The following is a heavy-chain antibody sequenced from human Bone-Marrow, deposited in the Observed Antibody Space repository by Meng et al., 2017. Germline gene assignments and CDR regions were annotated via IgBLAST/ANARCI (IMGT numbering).Heavy chain of an antibody. Sequence: GSLRLSCTVSGGSISSSSYYWGWIRQPPGKGLEWIGRSYYSGSTYYNPSLKSRVIISVDTSKNQFSLKLSSVTAADTAVYYCARADSGYDLDYWGQGTLVTVSS. CDR3: ARADSGYDLDY. J-gene: IGHJ4*02. CDR1: GGSISSSSYY. D-gene: IGHD5-12*01. CDR2: SYYSGST. V-gene: IGHV4-39*07.